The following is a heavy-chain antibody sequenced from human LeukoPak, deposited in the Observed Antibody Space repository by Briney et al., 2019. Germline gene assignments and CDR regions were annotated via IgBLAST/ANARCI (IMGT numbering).Heavy chain of an antibody. CDR2: IIHSGST. J-gene: IGHJ6*03. CDR3: ARGSPMVRGVIIAPFYYYYYMDV. Sequence: NPSETLSLTCAVYGGSFSGYYWSWIRQPPGKGLEWIGEIIHSGSTNYNPSLKSRVTISVDTSKNQFSLKLSSVTAADTAVYYCARGSPMVRGVIIAPFYYYYYMDVWGKGTTVTVSS. V-gene: IGHV4-34*01. CDR1: GGSFSGYY. D-gene: IGHD3-10*01.